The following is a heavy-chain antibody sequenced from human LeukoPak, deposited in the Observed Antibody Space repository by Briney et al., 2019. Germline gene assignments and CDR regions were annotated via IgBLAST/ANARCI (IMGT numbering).Heavy chain of an antibody. CDR2: IKQDGSEK. Sequence: PGGSLRLSCAASGFTFSSYWRSWVRQAPGKGLEWVANIKQDGSEKYYVDSVKGRFTISRDNAKNSLYLQMNSLRAEDTAVYYCAREIVVVPAAISYSGYYYYGMDVWGQGTTVTVSS. V-gene: IGHV3-7*01. J-gene: IGHJ6*02. CDR3: AREIVVVPAAISYSGYYYYGMDV. D-gene: IGHD2-2*01. CDR1: GFTFSSYW.